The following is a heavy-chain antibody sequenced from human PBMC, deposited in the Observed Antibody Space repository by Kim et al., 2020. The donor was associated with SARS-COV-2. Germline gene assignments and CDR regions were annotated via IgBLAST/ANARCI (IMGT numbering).Heavy chain of an antibody. CDR3: ARGWGAGITMIGRFDY. CDR2: ISSSSSYI. Sequence: GGSLRLSCAASGFTFSSYSMNWVRQAPGKGLEWVSSISSSSSYIYYADSVKGRFTISRDNAKNSLYLQMNSLRAEDTAVYYCARGWGAGITMIGRFDYWGQGTLVTVSS. J-gene: IGHJ4*02. CDR1: GFTFSSYS. D-gene: IGHD3-22*01. V-gene: IGHV3-21*01.